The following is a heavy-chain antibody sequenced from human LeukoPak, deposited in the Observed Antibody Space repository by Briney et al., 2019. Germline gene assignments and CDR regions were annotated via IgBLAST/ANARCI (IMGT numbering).Heavy chain of an antibody. CDR1: GFTFTTFT. V-gene: IGHV3-23*01. Sequence: AGGSLRLSCAASGFTFTTFTMNWVRQAPGKGLEWVSAINRGGGGTYYADFVRGWFTISRDNSENTFYLQMNSMSAEDTATYYCAEGTERYRYVSSFDSWGQGTQVTVSS. CDR2: INRGGGGT. CDR3: AEGTERYRYVSSFDS. D-gene: IGHD6-19*01. J-gene: IGHJ4*02.